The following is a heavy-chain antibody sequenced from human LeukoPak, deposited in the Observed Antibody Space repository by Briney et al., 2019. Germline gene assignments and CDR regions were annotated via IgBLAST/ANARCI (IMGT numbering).Heavy chain of an antibody. Sequence: GASVKVSCKASGYTFTGYYMHWVRQAPGQGLEWMGIINPSGGSTSYAQKFQGRVTMTRDMSTSTVYMELSSLRSEDTAVYYCARGSEVTSYSSGLASWGQGTLVTVSS. CDR3: ARGSEVTSYSSGLAS. V-gene: IGHV1-46*01. CDR2: INPSGGST. J-gene: IGHJ5*02. D-gene: IGHD6-19*01. CDR1: GYTFTGYY.